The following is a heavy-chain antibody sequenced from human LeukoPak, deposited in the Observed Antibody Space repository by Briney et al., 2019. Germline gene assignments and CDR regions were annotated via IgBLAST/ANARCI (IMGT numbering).Heavy chain of an antibody. D-gene: IGHD3-3*01. CDR1: GFTFSSYA. CDR3: ARDRAWNYFDY. V-gene: IGHV3-30*03. CDR2: ISNDGSRK. Sequence: PGGSLRLSCAASGFTFSSYAMSWVRQAPGKGLEWVAIISNDGSRKYYAHSVEGRFTISRDNSKNTLYLQMGSLRAEDTAVYYCARDRAWNYFDYWGQGTLVTVSS. J-gene: IGHJ4*02.